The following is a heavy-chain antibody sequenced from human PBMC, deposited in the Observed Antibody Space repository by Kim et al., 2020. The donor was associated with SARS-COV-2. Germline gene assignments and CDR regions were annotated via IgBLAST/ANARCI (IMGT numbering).Heavy chain of an antibody. V-gene: IGHV3-53*01. J-gene: IGHJ2*01. Sequence: STYYADSVKGRFTISRDNSKNTLYLQMNSLRAEDTAVYYCARLSYWYFDLWGRGTLVTVSS. CDR3: ARLSYWYFDL. CDR2: ST.